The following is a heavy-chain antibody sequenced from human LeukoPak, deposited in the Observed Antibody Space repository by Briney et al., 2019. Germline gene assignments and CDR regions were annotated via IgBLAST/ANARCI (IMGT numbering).Heavy chain of an antibody. J-gene: IGHJ6*03. CDR1: GGSISSGDYY. D-gene: IGHD2-2*01. Sequence: SETLSLTCTVSGGSISSGDYYWSWIRQPPGKGLEWIGYIYYSGSTYYNPSLKSRVTISVDTSKNQFSLKLSSVTAADTAVYYCARQQYQLLYNYYYMDVWGKGTTVTVSS. V-gene: IGHV4-30-4*08. CDR2: IYYSGST. CDR3: ARQQYQLLYNYYYMDV.